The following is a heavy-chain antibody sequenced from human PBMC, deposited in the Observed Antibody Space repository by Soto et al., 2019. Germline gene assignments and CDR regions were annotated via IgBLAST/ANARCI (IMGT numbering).Heavy chain of an antibody. CDR2: IYYSGGT. V-gene: IGHV4-59*08. Sequence: QVQLQESGPGLVKPSETLSLTCTVSGGSISSYYWSWIRQPPGKGLEWIGYIYYSGGTNYNPSLKSRVTISVDTSKNQFSLKLSSVTAADTAVYYCARSIAAAGRGGNWFDPWGQGTLVTVSS. J-gene: IGHJ5*02. D-gene: IGHD6-13*01. CDR1: GGSISSYY. CDR3: ARSIAAAGRGGNWFDP.